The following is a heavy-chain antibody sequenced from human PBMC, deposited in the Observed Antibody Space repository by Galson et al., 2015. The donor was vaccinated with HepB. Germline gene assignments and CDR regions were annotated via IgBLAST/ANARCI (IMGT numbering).Heavy chain of an antibody. J-gene: IGHJ6*02. Sequence: SLRLSCAASGFTFSSSGKHWVRQAPGKGLERVAVIWYDGSNKYYADSMKGRFTISRDNSKNTLYLQMNSLRAEDTAVYYCARAGYCSSTSCRIYYYYGMDVWGQGTTVTVSS. CDR3: ARAGYCSSTSCRIYYYYGMDV. D-gene: IGHD2-2*01. CDR2: IWYDGSNK. CDR1: GFTFSSSG. V-gene: IGHV3-33*01.